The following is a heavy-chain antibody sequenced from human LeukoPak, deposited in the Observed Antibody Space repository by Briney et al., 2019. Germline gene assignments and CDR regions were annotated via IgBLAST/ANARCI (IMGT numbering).Heavy chain of an antibody. CDR2: INTNTGNP. D-gene: IGHD2-15*01. CDR3: ARVLVVVAATGAFDI. V-gene: IGHV7-4-1*02. J-gene: IGHJ3*02. Sequence: ASVKVSCKASGYTFTSYAMNWVRQAPGQGLEWMGWINTNTGNPTYAQGFTGRFVFSLDTSVSTAYLQISSLKAEDTAVYYCARVLVVVAATGAFDIWGQGTMVTVSS. CDR1: GYTFTSYA.